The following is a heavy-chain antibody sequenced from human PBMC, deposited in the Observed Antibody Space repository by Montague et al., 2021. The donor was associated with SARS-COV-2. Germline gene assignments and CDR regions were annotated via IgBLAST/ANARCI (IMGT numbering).Heavy chain of an antibody. V-gene: IGHV4-34*01. CDR2: INHSGTT. D-gene: IGHD1-26*01. Sequence: SETLSLTCAVFDGSFSNFYWSWIRQPPGKGLERIGEINHSGTTYYNPSLNSRVTISVDTSRNQFSLTLNSVSAADAAVYYCASGDDNGSGYLDVWGKGTTVTVSS. CDR1: DGSFSNFY. J-gene: IGHJ6*03. CDR3: ASGDDNGSGYLDV.